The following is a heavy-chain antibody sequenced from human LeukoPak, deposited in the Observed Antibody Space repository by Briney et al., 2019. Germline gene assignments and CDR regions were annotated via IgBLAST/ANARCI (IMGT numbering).Heavy chain of an antibody. CDR3: GGEGPRSYYSGMDV. CDR1: GYTFTSYA. J-gene: IGHJ6*04. V-gene: IGHV7-4-1*02. Sequence: ASVKVSCKASGYTFTSYAMNWVRQAPGQGLEWMGWINTNTGNPTYAQGFTGRFVFSLDTSVSTAYLQISSLKAEDTAVYYCGGEGPRSYYSGMDVGGKGTRVTVSS. CDR2: INTNTGNP. D-gene: IGHD6-6*01.